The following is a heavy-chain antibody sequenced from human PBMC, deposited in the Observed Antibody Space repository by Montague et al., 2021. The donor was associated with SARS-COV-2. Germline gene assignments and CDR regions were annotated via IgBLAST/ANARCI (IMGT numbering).Heavy chain of an antibody. CDR3: ARGWPYGDYGRVDY. Sequence: SETLSLTCSSLVWSYSGEDWNCIRQNPSNVREWYGVISQSKKTNYNPSLKSRVTISVDTSKNQFSLKLSSVTAADTAVYYCARGWPYGDYGRVDYWGQGTLVTVSS. V-gene: IGHV4-34*01. CDR1: VWSYSGED. J-gene: IGHJ4*02. CDR2: ISQSKKT. D-gene: IGHD4-17*01.